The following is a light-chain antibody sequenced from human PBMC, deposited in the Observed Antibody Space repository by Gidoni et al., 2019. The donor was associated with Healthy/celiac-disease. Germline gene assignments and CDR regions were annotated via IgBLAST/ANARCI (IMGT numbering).Light chain of an antibody. Sequence: EIVLTQYPATLSLSPGERATLSCRASQSISSYLAWYQQKPGQAPRLLIYDASNRATGIPARFSGSGSGTDFTLTISSLEPEDFAVYYCQQRSNWFLTFGGGTKVEIK. CDR1: QSISSY. CDR3: QQRSNWFLT. J-gene: IGKJ4*01. CDR2: DAS. V-gene: IGKV3-11*01.